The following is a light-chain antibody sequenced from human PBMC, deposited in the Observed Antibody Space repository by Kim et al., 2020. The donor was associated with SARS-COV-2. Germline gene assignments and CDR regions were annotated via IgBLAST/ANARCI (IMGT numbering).Light chain of an antibody. J-gene: IGKJ4*01. V-gene: IGKV3-11*01. CDR1: QSVTKY. CDR2: DTS. CDR3: QQRINWPLT. Sequence: LSPGERATRSCRASQSVTKYLAWYRQKPGQAPRLLIYDTSNRATGIPARFSGSGFGTDFTLTISSLEPEDFAVYYCQQRINWPLTFGGGTQVEIK.